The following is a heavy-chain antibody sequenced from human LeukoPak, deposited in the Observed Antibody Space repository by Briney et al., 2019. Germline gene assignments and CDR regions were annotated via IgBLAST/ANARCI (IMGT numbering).Heavy chain of an antibody. Sequence: ASVKVSCKASGYTFTSYDINWVRPATGQGLEWMGWMNPNSGNTGYAQKFQGRVTMTRNTSISTAYMELSSLRSEDTAVYYCARVALRRGYSYGYWGQGTLVTVSS. V-gene: IGHV1-8*01. CDR3: ARVALRRGYSYGY. D-gene: IGHD5-18*01. CDR2: MNPNSGNT. J-gene: IGHJ4*02. CDR1: GYTFTSYD.